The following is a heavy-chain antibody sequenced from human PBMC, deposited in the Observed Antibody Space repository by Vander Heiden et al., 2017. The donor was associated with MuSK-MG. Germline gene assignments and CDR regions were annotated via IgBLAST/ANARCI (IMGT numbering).Heavy chain of an antibody. CDR2: ISYDGNNK. Sequence: QVQLVESGGGVVQPGRSLRLSCAASGFTFSSYGMHWVRQAPGKGLEWVAVISYDGNNKYYADSVKGRFTISRDNSKNTLYLQMNSLRVEDTAVYYCAKDRYSYGHGYFDYWGQGTLVTVYS. V-gene: IGHV3-30*18. J-gene: IGHJ4*02. D-gene: IGHD5-18*01. CDR3: AKDRYSYGHGYFDY. CDR1: GFTFSSYG.